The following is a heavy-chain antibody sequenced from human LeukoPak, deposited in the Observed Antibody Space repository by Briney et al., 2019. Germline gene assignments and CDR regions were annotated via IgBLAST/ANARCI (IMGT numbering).Heavy chain of an antibody. CDR3: ARGSGVESLFDD. Sequence: SETLSLTCTVSGGSLSSGSYFWSWIRQHPGRGLEWIGYMYYSGSPYYNPSLKSRLNMSVDTSQNQFSLTLTSVTAADTAVYYCARGSGVESLFDDWGQGTLVTVSS. CDR1: GGSLSSGSYF. D-gene: IGHD3-10*01. J-gene: IGHJ4*02. CDR2: MYYSGSP. V-gene: IGHV4-31*03.